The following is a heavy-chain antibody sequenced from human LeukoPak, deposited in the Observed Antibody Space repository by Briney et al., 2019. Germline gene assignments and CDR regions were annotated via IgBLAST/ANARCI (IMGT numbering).Heavy chain of an antibody. J-gene: IGHJ4*02. Sequence: GRSLRLSCAGSGFTFSNYGMHWVRQAPGKGPEWVAVISYDGTNKYYADSVKGRFTISRDNSKNTVYLQMNSLRAEDTAVYYCARYWSSWSADYWGQGTLVTFSS. CDR3: ARYWSSWSADY. CDR1: GFTFSNYG. D-gene: IGHD6-13*01. CDR2: ISYDGTNK. V-gene: IGHV3-30*03.